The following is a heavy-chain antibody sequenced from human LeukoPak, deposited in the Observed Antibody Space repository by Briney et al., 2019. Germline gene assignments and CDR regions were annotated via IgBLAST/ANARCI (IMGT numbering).Heavy chain of an antibody. CDR2: ISGYNGKT. D-gene: IGHD3-10*01. CDR3: ARRELLVRSWFDP. V-gene: IGHV1-18*01. CDR1: GYTFTSYG. Sequence: ASVKVSCKASGYTFTSYGISWVRQAPGRGLEWMGWISGYNGKTDYAQEFQGRVTMTTDTSTTTAYMELRSLRSDDTAVYYCARRELLVRSWFDPWGQGTLVTVSS. J-gene: IGHJ5*02.